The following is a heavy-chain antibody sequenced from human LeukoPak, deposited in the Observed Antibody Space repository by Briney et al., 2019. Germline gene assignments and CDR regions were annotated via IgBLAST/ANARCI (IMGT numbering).Heavy chain of an antibody. Sequence: GGSLRLSCAASGFTFSSYGMHWVRQAPGKGLEWVAVISYDGSNKYYADSVKGRFTISRDNSKNTLYLQMNSPRAEDTAVYYCARDGIFDFWGQGTLVTVSS. V-gene: IGHV3-30*03. J-gene: IGHJ4*02. CDR2: ISYDGSNK. CDR1: GFTFSSYG. CDR3: ARDGIFDF.